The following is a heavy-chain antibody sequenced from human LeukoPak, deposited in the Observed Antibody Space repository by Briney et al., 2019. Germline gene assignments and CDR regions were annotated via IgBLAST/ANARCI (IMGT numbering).Heavy chain of an antibody. CDR1: GGTFSSYA. CDR3: AISWWAAAGKGATFDY. J-gene: IGHJ4*02. V-gene: IGHV1-69*13. CDR2: IIPIFGTA. D-gene: IGHD6-13*01. Sequence: SVKVSCKASGGTFSSYAISWVRQAPGQGLEWMGGIIPIFGTANYAQKFQGRVTITADESTSTAYMELSSLRSEDTAVYYCAISWWAAAGKGATFDYWGQGTLVTVSS.